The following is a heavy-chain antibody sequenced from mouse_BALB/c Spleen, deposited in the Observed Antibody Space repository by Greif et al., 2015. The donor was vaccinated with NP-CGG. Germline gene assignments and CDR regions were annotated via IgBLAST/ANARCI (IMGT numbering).Heavy chain of an antibody. D-gene: IGHD2-3*01. Sequence: SGPELVKPGASVRISCKASGYTFTSYYIHWVKQRPGQGLEWIGWIYPGNVNTKYNEKFKGKATLTADKSSSTAYMQLSSLTSEDSAVYFCAREGYYEAWFAYWGQGTLVTVSA. CDR2: IYPGNVNT. CDR3: AREGYYEAWFAY. J-gene: IGHJ3*01. V-gene: IGHV1S56*01. CDR1: GYTFTSYY.